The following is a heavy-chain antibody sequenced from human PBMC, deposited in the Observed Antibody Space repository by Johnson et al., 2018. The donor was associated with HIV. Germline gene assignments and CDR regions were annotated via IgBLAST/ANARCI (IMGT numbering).Heavy chain of an antibody. CDR1: GFTVSSNY. Sequence: VQLVESGGGLIQPGGSLRLSCAASGFTVSSNYMSWVRQAPGKGLEWVANIKQDGSEKYYVDSVKGRFTISRDNAKNSLYLQMKSLRAEDTAVYYCARVGAAGVDAFDIWGQGTMVTVSS. J-gene: IGHJ3*02. CDR2: IKQDGSEK. CDR3: ARVGAAGVDAFDI. D-gene: IGHD6-25*01. V-gene: IGHV3-7*01.